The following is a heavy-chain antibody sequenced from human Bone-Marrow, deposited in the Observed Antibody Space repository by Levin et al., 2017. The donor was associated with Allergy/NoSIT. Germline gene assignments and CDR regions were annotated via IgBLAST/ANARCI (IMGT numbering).Heavy chain of an antibody. CDR1: GFTFSLYA. J-gene: IGHJ4*02. Sequence: PGGSLRLSCVGSGFTFSLYAMSWVRQAPGQGLQWLSGIAGAGGRTYYADSLKGRFTISRDNSKSTVYLEMNSLRGDDTAVYYCAKHRPDCSGGSCYSRAGFDYWGQGLLVTVSS. V-gene: IGHV3-23*01. CDR3: AKHRPDCSGGSCYSRAGFDY. CDR2: IAGAGGRT. D-gene: IGHD2-15*01.